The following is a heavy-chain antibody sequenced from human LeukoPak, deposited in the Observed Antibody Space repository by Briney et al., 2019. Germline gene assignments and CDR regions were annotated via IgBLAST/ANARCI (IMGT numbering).Heavy chain of an antibody. V-gene: IGHV3-23*01. CDR3: AKAHKYYGFRLGYYYYMDV. CDR1: GFTFSTYS. J-gene: IGHJ6*03. CDR2: ISGSGGST. D-gene: IGHD3-3*01. Sequence: PGGSLRLSCAASGFTFSTYSMNWVCQAPGKGLEWVSAISGSGGSTYYADSVKGRFTISRDNSKNTLYLQMNSLRAEDTAVYYCAKAHKYYGFRLGYYYYMDVWGKGTTVTVSS.